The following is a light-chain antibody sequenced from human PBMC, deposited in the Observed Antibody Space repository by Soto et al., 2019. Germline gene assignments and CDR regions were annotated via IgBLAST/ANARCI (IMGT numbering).Light chain of an antibody. Sequence: QSALTQPASVSGSLGQSITISCTGTRSDVGGYNLVSWYQQHPDKVPKLIIYEDTKRPSGVSSRFSGSKSGNTASLTITGLQAEDEADYHCCSFAGRSTFVFGGGTKLTVL. CDR1: RSDVGGYNL. J-gene: IGLJ2*01. CDR3: CSFAGRSTFV. CDR2: EDT. V-gene: IGLV2-23*02.